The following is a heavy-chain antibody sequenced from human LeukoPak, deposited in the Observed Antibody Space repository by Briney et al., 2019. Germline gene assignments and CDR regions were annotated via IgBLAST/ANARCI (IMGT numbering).Heavy chain of an antibody. CDR2: IYYSENT. D-gene: IGHD2-15*01. CDR3: ARGGWSYYYMDV. V-gene: IGHV4-59*01. Sequence: SETLSLTCTVSGGSISSYYWSWIRQPPGKGLEYIGYIYYSENTNYNPSLKSRVTISLDTSKNQFSLKLTSVTAADTAVYYCARGGWSYYYMDVWGKGTTVTVSS. J-gene: IGHJ6*03. CDR1: GGSISSYY.